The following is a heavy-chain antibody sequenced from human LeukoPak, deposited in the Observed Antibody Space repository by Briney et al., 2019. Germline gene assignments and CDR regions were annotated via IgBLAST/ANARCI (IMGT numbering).Heavy chain of an antibody. CDR1: GYSFTSYW. CDR3: ARHREDSSSSRFDYYYYYYMDV. V-gene: IGHV5-51*01. D-gene: IGHD6-13*01. CDR2: IYPGDSDT. J-gene: IGHJ6*03. Sequence: GESLKISCKGSGYSFTSYWIGWVRQMPGKGLEWMGIIYPGDSDTRYSPSFQGRVTISADKSISTAYLQWSSLKASDTAMYYCARHREDSSSSRFDYYYYYYMDVWGKGTTVTVSS.